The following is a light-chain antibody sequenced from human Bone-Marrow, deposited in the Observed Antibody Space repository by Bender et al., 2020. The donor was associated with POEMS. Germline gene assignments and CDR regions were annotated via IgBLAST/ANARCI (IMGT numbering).Light chain of an antibody. V-gene: IGLV1-36*01. CDR1: SSNIGNHG. Sequence: QSVVTQPPSLSEAPRQRVTISCSGSSSNIGNHGVNWYQQLPGEAPKLLIYYDDLLTRVVSDRFSASKSGTTASLTVSVLQPEDEADYYCSSYAGRKVVFGGGTKLTVL. J-gene: IGLJ2*01. CDR3: SSYAGRKVV. CDR2: YDD.